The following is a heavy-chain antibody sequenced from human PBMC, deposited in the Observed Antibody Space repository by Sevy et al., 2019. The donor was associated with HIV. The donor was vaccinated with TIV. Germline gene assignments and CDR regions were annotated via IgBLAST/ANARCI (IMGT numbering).Heavy chain of an antibody. J-gene: IGHJ4*02. CDR3: ARDPRIYGDYLLAYFDY. Sequence: GGSLRLSCVASGFTFRSFSMHWVRQAPGKGLEWVAAIWYDGRTERYADSVQGRFTISRDNSKKTLYLQMDSLRAEDTAVYYCARDPRIYGDYLLAYFDYWGQGTLVTVSS. V-gene: IGHV3-33*01. CDR1: GFTFRSFS. CDR2: IWYDGRTE. D-gene: IGHD4-17*01.